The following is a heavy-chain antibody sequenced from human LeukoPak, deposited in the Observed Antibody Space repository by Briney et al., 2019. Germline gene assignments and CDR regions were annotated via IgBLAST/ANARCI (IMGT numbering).Heavy chain of an antibody. V-gene: IGHV3-21*01. CDR2: ISSSSSYI. CDR3: ARDHTGAAAAPLPAEYFQH. J-gene: IGHJ1*01. Sequence: GGSLRLSCAASGFAFSSYSMNWVRQAPGKGLEWVSSISSSSSYIYYADSVKGRFTISRDNAKNSLYLQMNSLRAEDTAVYYCARDHTGAAAAPLPAEYFQHWGQGTLVTVSS. CDR1: GFAFSSYS. D-gene: IGHD6-13*01.